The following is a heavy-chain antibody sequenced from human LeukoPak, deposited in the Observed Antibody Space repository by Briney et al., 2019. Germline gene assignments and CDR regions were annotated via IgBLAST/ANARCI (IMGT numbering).Heavy chain of an antibody. D-gene: IGHD3-10*01. Sequence: PSETLSLTCTVSGGSISGYYWSWIRQPPGKGLEWIGLIHYSGTTNYSPSLKSRVAISLDTSNIQFSLKLSSVTAADTAIYYCARHYVFVVGGSSFDYWGRGTLVTVSS. CDR3: ARHYVFVVGGSSFDY. CDR2: IHYSGTT. J-gene: IGHJ4*02. CDR1: GGSISGYY. V-gene: IGHV4-59*08.